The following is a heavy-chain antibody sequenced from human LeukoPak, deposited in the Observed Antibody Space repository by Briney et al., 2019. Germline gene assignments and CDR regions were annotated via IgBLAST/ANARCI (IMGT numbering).Heavy chain of an antibody. J-gene: IGHJ4*02. V-gene: IGHV3-23*01. CDR3: AKAPRHDILIGYYKD. CDR2: ISGSGGGT. CDR1: GFTFSNNA. Sequence: PGGSLRLSCAASGFTFSNNAMTWVRQAPGQGREWVSGISGSGGGTYYTDTVKGRFTISRYNSKNTLYLQMNSLRADDTAVYYCAKAPRHDILIGYYKDWGQGTLVTVSS. D-gene: IGHD3-9*01.